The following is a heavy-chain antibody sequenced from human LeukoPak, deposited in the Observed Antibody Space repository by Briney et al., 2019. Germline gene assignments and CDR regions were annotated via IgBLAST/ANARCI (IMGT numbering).Heavy chain of an antibody. CDR2: ISSSGSTI. Sequence: GGSLRLSCVASGFTFSSYEMTWVRQAPGKGLEWLSYISSSGSTIYYADSVKGRFTVSRDNAKNSLYLQMNSLRAEDTAVYYCARDFWSXIDXXGQGTLVTVX. J-gene: IGHJ4*02. CDR3: ARDFWSXIDX. D-gene: IGHD3-3*01. CDR1: GFTFSSYE. V-gene: IGHV3-48*03.